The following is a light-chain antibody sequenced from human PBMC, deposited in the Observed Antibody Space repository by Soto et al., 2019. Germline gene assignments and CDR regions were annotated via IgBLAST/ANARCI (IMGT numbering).Light chain of an antibody. CDR3: SSYTRRSSLYV. CDR1: SSDVGGYNY. CDR2: DVS. V-gene: IGLV2-14*01. Sequence: QSVLTQPASVSGSPGQSITISCTGTSSDVGGYNYVSWYQQHPGKAPKFMIYDVSNRPSGVSNRFSGSKSGNTASLTISGLQAEDEADYYCSSYTRRSSLYVFGTGTDVTVL. J-gene: IGLJ1*01.